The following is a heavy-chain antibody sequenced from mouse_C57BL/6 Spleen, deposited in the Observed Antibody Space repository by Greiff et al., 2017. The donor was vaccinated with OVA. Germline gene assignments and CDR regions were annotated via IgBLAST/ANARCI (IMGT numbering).Heavy chain of an antibody. J-gene: IGHJ4*01. V-gene: IGHV1-82*01. D-gene: IGHD2-3*01. Sequence: QVQLQQSGPELVKPGASVKISCKASGYAFSSSWMNRVKQRPGKGLEWIGRIYPGDGDTNYNGKFKGKATLTADKSSSTAYMQLSSLTSEDSAVYFCARYEGYDGYYAGYAMDYWGQGTSVTVSS. CDR3: ARYEGYDGYYAGYAMDY. CDR1: GYAFSSSW. CDR2: IYPGDGDT.